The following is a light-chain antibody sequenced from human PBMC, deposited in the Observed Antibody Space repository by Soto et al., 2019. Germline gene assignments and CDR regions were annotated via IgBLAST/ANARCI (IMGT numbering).Light chain of an antibody. CDR2: DAF. V-gene: IGKV3-15*01. J-gene: IGKJ4*01. CDR1: QNVKTR. CDR3: QQYDEWPLT. Sequence: EKVMTQSPATLSVSPGERATLSCRASQNVKTRLAWYQQKPGQAPRLLIFDAFTRATGIPARFSGSASGTDFTLTISSLQSEDSAVYYCQQYDEWPLTFGRGTKVEIK.